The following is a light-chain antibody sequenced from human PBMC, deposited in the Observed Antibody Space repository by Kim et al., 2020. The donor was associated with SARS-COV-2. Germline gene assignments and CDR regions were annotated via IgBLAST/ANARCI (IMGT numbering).Light chain of an antibody. Sequence: SSELTQDPAVSVALGQTVRITCQGDSLRTYYATWYQQKPGQAPTLVIFAKNNRPSGIPDRFSGSSSGDTASLTITRAQAEDEADYYCTSRDSSGNYLVFG. CDR2: AKN. CDR3: TSRDSSGNYLV. CDR1: SLRTYY. V-gene: IGLV3-19*01. J-gene: IGLJ3*02.